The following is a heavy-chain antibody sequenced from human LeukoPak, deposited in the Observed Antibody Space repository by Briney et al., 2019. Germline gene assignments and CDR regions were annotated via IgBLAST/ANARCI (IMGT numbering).Heavy chain of an antibody. CDR3: ARVDTSWYSSDY. CDR2: IYYTGST. J-gene: IGHJ4*02. Sequence: PSETLSLTCTVSGASVSSGDYCWSWIRQPPGKGLEWIAYIYYTGSTNYNPSLKSRVTISLDTSKNQFSLKLSSVTAADTAVYYCARVDTSWYSSDYWGQGALVTV. V-gene: IGHV4-61*08. D-gene: IGHD2-2*01. CDR1: GASVSSGDYC.